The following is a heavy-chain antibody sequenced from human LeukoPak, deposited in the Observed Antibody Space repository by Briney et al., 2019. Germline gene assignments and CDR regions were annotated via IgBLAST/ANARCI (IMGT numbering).Heavy chain of an antibody. D-gene: IGHD4-17*01. J-gene: IGHJ4*02. CDR2: INTNTGNP. V-gene: IGHV7-4-1*02. CDR3: AGGADYGDYVGNFDY. CDR1: GYTFTTYA. Sequence: ASVKVSCKASGYTFTTYAMHWVRQAPGQGLEWMGWINTNTGNPTYAQGFTGRFVFSLDTSVSTAYLQISSLKAEDTAVYYCAGGADYGDYVGNFDYWGQGTLVTVSS.